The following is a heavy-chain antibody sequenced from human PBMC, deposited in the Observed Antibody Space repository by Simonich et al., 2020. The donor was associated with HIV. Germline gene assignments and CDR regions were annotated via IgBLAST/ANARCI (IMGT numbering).Heavy chain of an antibody. V-gene: IGHV4-34*01. D-gene: IGHD3-3*01. J-gene: IGHJ4*02. CDR3: ARRDRELILYFDY. CDR2: IKHSGIT. Sequence: QVQLQQWGAGLLKPSETLSLTCAVSGGSFSGYYWSWIRQPPGKGREWIGEIKHSGITNYKSSLHSLATISVNKSKNQFSLKLSSVTAADTAIYYCARRDRELILYFDYWGQGNLVTVSS. CDR1: GGSFSGYY.